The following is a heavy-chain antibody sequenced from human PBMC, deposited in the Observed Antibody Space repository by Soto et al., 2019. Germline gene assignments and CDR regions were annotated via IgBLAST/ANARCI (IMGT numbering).Heavy chain of an antibody. CDR3: AKSSSWYMFDY. V-gene: IGHV1-3*01. CDR1: GYTFTSYA. D-gene: IGHD6-13*01. J-gene: IGHJ4*02. Sequence: QFQLVQSGAEVKKPGASVKVSCKASGYTFTSYAMHWVRQAPGERLEWMGWINAGNGNTKYSQKFQSTVTITRDTSATAAYMELSSLKSADKSIDYGAKSSSWYMFDYGGEGTLVTVSS. CDR2: INAGNGNT.